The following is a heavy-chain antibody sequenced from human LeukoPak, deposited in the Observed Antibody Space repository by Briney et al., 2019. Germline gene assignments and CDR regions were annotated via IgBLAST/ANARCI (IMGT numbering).Heavy chain of an antibody. CDR3: AGSREYSWNPLDY. CDR1: GFTFSSYW. CDR2: MDSDGSNT. V-gene: IGHV3-74*01. J-gene: IGHJ4*02. Sequence: GGSLRLSCAASGFTFSSYWMHWARQAPGKGLVWVSRMDSDGSNTNYADSVKGRFTISRDNAKSTLYLQMHSLTAEDTAVYYCAGSREYSWNPLDYWGQGTLVTVSS. D-gene: IGHD4-11*01.